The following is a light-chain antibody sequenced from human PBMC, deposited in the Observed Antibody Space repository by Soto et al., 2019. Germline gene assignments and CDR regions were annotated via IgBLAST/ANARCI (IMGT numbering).Light chain of an antibody. J-gene: IGKJ2*01. CDR2: GAS. V-gene: IGKV3-20*01. CDR1: QSVSSSY. CDR3: QQYGTSPYT. Sequence: EIVLTQSPGTLSLSPGERATLSCRASQSVSSSYLGWYQQKPGQAPRLLISGASRRATGIPDRFSGSGSGTDFTLTISRLEPEDFAVYYCQQYGTSPYTFGQGTKLEIK.